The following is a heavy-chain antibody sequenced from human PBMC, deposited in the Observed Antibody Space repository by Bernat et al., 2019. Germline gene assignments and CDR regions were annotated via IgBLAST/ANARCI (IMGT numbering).Heavy chain of an antibody. CDR1: GGSISSGDYY. CDR2: IYYSGST. D-gene: IGHD6-13*01. V-gene: IGHV4-30-4*01. CDR3: ARAVAAAGTGYYYYGMDV. Sequence: VQLQESGPGLVKPSQTLSLTCTVSGGSISSGDYYWSWIRQPPGKGLEWIGYIYYSGSTYYNPSLKSRVTISVDTSKNQFSLKLSSVTAADTAVYYCARAVAAAGTGYYYYGMDVWGQGTTVTVSS. J-gene: IGHJ6*02.